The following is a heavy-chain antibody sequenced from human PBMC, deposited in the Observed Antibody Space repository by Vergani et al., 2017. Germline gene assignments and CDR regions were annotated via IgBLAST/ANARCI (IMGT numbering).Heavy chain of an antibody. J-gene: IGHJ5*02. D-gene: IGHD6-19*01. CDR3: ASGTHSGQRADR. Sequence: QVQLQESGPGLVKSSETLSLTCSVSFDSIRNLYCNWIRQPPGKGLEWIGSIHYNENTTYNPSLKTRDTISVDTSRNQFSLTVTAVTDADTAVYYCASGTHSGQRADRWGQGILVTVSS. CDR1: FDSIRNLY. CDR2: IHYNENT. V-gene: IGHV4-59*11.